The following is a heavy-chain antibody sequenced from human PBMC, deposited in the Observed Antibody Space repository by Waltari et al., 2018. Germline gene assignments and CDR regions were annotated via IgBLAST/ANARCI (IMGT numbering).Heavy chain of an antibody. D-gene: IGHD3-22*01. Sequence: VQLVQSGAEVKKPGSSVKVSCTASGSTFTTYTISWVRQAPGPGLEWMGGIIPISGTATYAQPVQGRVTISADGFTSTFYMELSNLKSEDTAVYYCAREGSYDTSGSSASDWYFDLWGHGTLVTVSS. J-gene: IGHJ2*01. CDR3: AREGSYDTSGSSASDWYFDL. CDR2: IIPISGTA. CDR1: GSTFTTYT. V-gene: IGHV1-69*01.